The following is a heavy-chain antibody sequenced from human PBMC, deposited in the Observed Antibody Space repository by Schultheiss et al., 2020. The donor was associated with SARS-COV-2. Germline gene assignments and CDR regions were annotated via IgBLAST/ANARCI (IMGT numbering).Heavy chain of an antibody. CDR3: ARERSIGWFDP. D-gene: IGHD6-25*01. V-gene: IGHV4-59*01. CDR1: RGSIVSYY. Sequence: SETLSLTCTVSRGSIVSYYWSWIRQPPGKGLEWIGYIYYSGTTNYNPSLKSRVTMSADTSKNQISLKLSSVTAADTAVYYCARERSIGWFDPWGQGTLVTVSS. J-gene: IGHJ5*02. CDR2: IYYSGTT.